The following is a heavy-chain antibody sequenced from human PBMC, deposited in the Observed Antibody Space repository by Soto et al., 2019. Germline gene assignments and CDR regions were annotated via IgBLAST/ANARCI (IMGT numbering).Heavy chain of an antibody. CDR3: TTDLGCLTNPYYVDF. CDR2: FAPENREN. Sequence: QVQLQQSGTEVKKPGASVKVSCTVSGRTLTDLSIPWVRQAPGKGLEWMGGFAPENRENIYAQKFQGRLILSEDTSTDIAYLDLSSLTSDDTAVYYCTTDLGCLTNPYYVDFWGEGTLVTVSS. J-gene: IGHJ4*02. CDR1: GRTLTDLS. V-gene: IGHV1-24*01. D-gene: IGHD2-15*01.